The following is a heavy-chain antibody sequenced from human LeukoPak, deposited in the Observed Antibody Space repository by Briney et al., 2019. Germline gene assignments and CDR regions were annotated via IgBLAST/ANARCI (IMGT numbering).Heavy chain of an antibody. CDR2: IYHSGST. Sequence: SGTLSLTCAVSGGSISSSNWWSWVRQPPGKGLEWIGEIYHSGSTNYNPSLKSRVTISVDKSKNQFSLKLSSVTAADTAVYYCARVSGYRSNWFDPWGQGTLVTVSS. CDR1: GGSISSSNW. D-gene: IGHD6-19*01. CDR3: ARVSGYRSNWFDP. V-gene: IGHV4-4*02. J-gene: IGHJ5*02.